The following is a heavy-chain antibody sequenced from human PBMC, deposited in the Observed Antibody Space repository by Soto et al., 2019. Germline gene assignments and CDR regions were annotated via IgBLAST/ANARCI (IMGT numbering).Heavy chain of an antibody. CDR2: IYHSGST. CDR3: ARVVSGYGSSWWRDYYYYGMDV. Sequence: SETLSLTCAVSGYSISSGYYWGWIRQPPGKGLEWIGSIYHSGSTYYNPSLKSRVTISVDTSKNQFSLKLSSVTAADTAVYYCARVVSGYGSSWWRDYYYYGMDVWGQGTTVTVSS. J-gene: IGHJ6*02. CDR1: GYSISSGYY. D-gene: IGHD6-13*01. V-gene: IGHV4-38-2*01.